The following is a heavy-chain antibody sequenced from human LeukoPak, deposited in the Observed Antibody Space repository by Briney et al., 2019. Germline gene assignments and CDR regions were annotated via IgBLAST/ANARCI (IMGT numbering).Heavy chain of an antibody. J-gene: IGHJ4*02. CDR3: ARGETTVTTVNFDY. Sequence: ASVNVSCKASVYTFTSYGISWVRQAPGQGLEWMGWISAYNGNTNYAQKLQGRVTMTTDTSTSTAYMELRSLRSDDTAVYYCARGETTVTTVNFDYWGQGTLVTVSS. V-gene: IGHV1-18*01. D-gene: IGHD4-17*01. CDR2: ISAYNGNT. CDR1: VYTFTSYG.